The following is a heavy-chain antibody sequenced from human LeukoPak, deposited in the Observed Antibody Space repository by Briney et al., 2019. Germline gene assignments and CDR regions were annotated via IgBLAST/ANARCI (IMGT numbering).Heavy chain of an antibody. CDR2: LTGSSTYI. CDR1: GFTFSNYA. J-gene: IGHJ4*02. V-gene: IGHV3-21*01. D-gene: IGHD1-26*01. CDR3: ARVGIVGATTGFHY. Sequence: GGSLRLSCAASGFTFSNYAMTWVRQAPGKGLKWVASLTGSSTYINYADSVEGRFTISRDNARNSLFLQMNSLRAEDTAVYYCARVGIVGATTGFHYWGQGTLVTVSS.